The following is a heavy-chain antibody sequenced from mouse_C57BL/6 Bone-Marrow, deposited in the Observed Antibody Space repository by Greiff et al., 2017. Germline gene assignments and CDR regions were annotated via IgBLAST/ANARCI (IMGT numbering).Heavy chain of an antibody. CDR2: IYPRSGNT. CDR1: GYTFTSYG. D-gene: IGHD4-1*01. V-gene: IGHV1-81*01. J-gene: IGHJ4*01. Sequence: VMLVESGAELARPGASVKLSCKASGYTFTSYGISWVKQRTGQGLEWIGEIYPRSGNTYYNEKFKGKATLTADKSSSTAYMELRSLTSEDSAVYFCARENWPYAMDYWGQGTSVTVSS. CDR3: ARENWPYAMDY.